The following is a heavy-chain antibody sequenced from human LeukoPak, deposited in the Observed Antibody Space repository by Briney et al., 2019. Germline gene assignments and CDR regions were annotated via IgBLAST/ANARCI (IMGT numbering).Heavy chain of an antibody. CDR1: GFTFSNYW. Sequence: GGSLRLSCAASGFTFSNYWMHWVRQAPGKGLVWVSRINSAGSSTTYADSVKGRFTISRDNAKNTVYLQMNSLRAEDTAVYYCAKELHYYGSGSRYFDYWGQGTLVTVSS. D-gene: IGHD3-10*01. V-gene: IGHV3-74*01. CDR2: INSAGSST. CDR3: AKELHYYGSGSRYFDY. J-gene: IGHJ4*02.